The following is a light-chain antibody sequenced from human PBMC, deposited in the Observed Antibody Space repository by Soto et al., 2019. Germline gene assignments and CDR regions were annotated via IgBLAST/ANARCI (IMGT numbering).Light chain of an antibody. CDR2: AAS. J-gene: IGKJ5*01. Sequence: EIQVTQSPSSVSASVGDRVTITCRASQGISNYLAWYQQKPGKVPKLLIYAASTLQSGVPSRFSGSGSGTDFTLTISILQPEDVATYYCQQLNCYPITFAQGARPEIK. V-gene: IGKV1-27*01. CDR1: QGISNY. CDR3: QQLNCYPIT.